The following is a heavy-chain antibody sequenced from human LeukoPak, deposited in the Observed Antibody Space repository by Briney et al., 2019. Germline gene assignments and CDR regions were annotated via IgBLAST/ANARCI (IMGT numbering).Heavy chain of an antibody. CDR2: IIPIFGTA. CDR1: GGTFSSYA. V-gene: IGHV1-69*05. Sequence: SVKVSCKASGGTFSSYAISWVRQAPGQGLEWMGRIIPIFGTANYAQKFQGRVTITTDESTSTAYMELGSLRSEDTAVYYCARGRFLEWLSLPMDVWGKGTTVTVSS. J-gene: IGHJ6*03. D-gene: IGHD3-3*01. CDR3: ARGRFLEWLSLPMDV.